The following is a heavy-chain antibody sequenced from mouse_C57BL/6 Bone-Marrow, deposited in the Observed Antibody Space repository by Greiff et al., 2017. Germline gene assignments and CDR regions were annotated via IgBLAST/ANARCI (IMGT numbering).Heavy chain of an antibody. CDR2: FYPGSGSI. D-gene: IGHD2-4*01. CDR1: GYTFTEYT. Sequence: QVHVKQSGAELVKPGASVKLSCKASGYTFTEYTIHWVKQRSGQGLEWIGWFYPGSGSIKYNEKFKDKATLTADKSSSTVYMELSRWTSEDSAVYFCARHAPRRYDYGFDYWGQGTTLTVSS. CDR3: ARHAPRRYDYGFDY. V-gene: IGHV1-62-2*01. J-gene: IGHJ2*01.